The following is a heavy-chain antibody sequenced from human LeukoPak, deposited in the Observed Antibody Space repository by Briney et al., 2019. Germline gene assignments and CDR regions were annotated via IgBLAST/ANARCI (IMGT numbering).Heavy chain of an antibody. Sequence: SQTLSLTCAISGDNVSNKSASWNWIRQSPSRGLEWLGRTYYRSTWYNDYAVSVRSRISINPDTSKNQFSLQLNSVTPEDTAVYYCTRNDFLQQVEWFDPWGQGTLVTVSS. D-gene: IGHD3/OR15-3a*01. CDR1: GDNVSNKSAS. CDR2: TYYRSTWYN. V-gene: IGHV6-1*01. CDR3: TRNDFLQQVEWFDP. J-gene: IGHJ5*02.